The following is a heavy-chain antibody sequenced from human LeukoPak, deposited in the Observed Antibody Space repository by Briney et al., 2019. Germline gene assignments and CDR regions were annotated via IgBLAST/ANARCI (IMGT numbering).Heavy chain of an antibody. CDR1: GGSISSYY. CDR3: ASRYCSGGSCFFDY. J-gene: IGHJ4*02. V-gene: IGHV4-59*08. Sequence: PSETLSLTCTVSGGSISSYYWSWIRQPPGKGLEWIGYIYNSGTTNYNPSLKSRVTMSVDTSKNQFSLKLSSVTAADTAIYHCASRYCSGGSCFFDYWGQGTLVTFSS. CDR2: IYNSGTT. D-gene: IGHD2-15*01.